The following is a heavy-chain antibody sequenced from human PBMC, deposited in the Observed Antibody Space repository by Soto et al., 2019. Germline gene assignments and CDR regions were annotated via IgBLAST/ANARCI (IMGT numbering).Heavy chain of an antibody. J-gene: IGHJ4*02. CDR1: GFSLSTSGVC. D-gene: IGHD6-19*01. Sequence: SGPTLVNPTETLTLTCSFSGFSLSTSGVCVSWIRQPPGKALEWLALIDWDGNEYYTTSLKTRLTISKDTSTNQVVLTMTNMDPVDTATYYCARIGARGWSWGFDSWGQGTLVTVAS. CDR3: ARIGARGWSWGFDS. CDR2: IDWDGNE. V-gene: IGHV2-70*01.